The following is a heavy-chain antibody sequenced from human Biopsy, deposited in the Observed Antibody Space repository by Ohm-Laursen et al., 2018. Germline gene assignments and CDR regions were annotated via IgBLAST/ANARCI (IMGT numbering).Heavy chain of an antibody. CDR1: GGSVSSGSHY. CDR2: IYYNGSS. J-gene: IGHJ6*02. V-gene: IGHV4-61*01. Sequence: TLSLTCTVSGGSVSSGSHYWSWIRQPPGKGLEWIGFIYYNGSSKYNPSLKSRVTVSIDTSKNQFSLKLTSVTAADTAVYFCTRDVKRYCSGSSCYTGYFGMDVWGQGTTVTVSS. CDR3: TRDVKRYCSGSSCYTGYFGMDV. D-gene: IGHD2-2*01.